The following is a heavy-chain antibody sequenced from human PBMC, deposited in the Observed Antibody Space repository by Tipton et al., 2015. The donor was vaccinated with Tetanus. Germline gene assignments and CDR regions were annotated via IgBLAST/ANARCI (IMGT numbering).Heavy chain of an antibody. CDR2: VYHSGAT. CDR3: ARANNDYPKKGPFDY. J-gene: IGHJ4*02. V-gene: IGHV4-61*08. CDR1: GGSISRSGHY. Sequence: TLSLTCTVSGGSISRSGHYWTWIRQPPGKEPEWVGYVYHSGATNYHPSLKSRLAISADTSKNQFSLNLRSVITADTAVYYCARANNDYPKKGPFDYWGQGTLVAVSS. D-gene: IGHD5-12*01.